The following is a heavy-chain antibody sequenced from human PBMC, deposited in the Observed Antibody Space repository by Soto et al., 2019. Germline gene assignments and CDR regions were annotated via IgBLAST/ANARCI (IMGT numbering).Heavy chain of an antibody. CDR3: AKRSRDQRDSIGYFSQFDS. V-gene: IGHV3-23*01. CDR2: ISGSGAKT. Sequence: PGGSLRLSCVASGFTFSNHAMTWVRQAPGKGLEWVSAISGSGAKTYYADSVKGRFTISRDNSKNTLYLEMNSLRAEDTAVYYCAKRSRDQRDSIGYFSQFDSWGQGT. D-gene: IGHD3-22*01. CDR1: GFTFSNHA. J-gene: IGHJ4*02.